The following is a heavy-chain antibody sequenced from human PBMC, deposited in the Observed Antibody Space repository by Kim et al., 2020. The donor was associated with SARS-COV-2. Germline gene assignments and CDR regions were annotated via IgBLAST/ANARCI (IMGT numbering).Heavy chain of an antibody. J-gene: IGHJ6*02. D-gene: IGHD3-3*01. CDR3: AKDRRLYYDFWTGYDRPRDGMDV. Sequence: GGSLRLSCAASGFTFSSYAMSWVRQAPGKGLEWVSAISGSGGSTYYADSVKGRFTISRDNSKNTLYLQINSLRAEDTDVYYWAKDRRLYYDFWTGYDRPRDGMDVWGQENTVTVAS. CDR2: ISGSGGST. V-gene: IGHV3-23*01. CDR1: GFTFSSYA.